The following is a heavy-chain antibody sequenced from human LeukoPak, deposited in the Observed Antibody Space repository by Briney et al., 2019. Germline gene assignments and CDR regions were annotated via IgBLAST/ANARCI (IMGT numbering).Heavy chain of an antibody. V-gene: IGHV4-30-2*02. D-gene: IGHD6-13*01. J-gene: IGHJ6*02. CDR2: IYHSGST. Sequence: SQTLSLTCAVSGGSISSGGYSWSWIRQPPGKGLEWIGYIYHSGSTYYNPSLKSRVTISVDRYKSQFSLKLSSVTAADTAVYYCAGVNRIAALRYYYYGMDVWGQGTTVTVSS. CDR3: AGVNRIAALRYYYYGMDV. CDR1: GGSISSGGYS.